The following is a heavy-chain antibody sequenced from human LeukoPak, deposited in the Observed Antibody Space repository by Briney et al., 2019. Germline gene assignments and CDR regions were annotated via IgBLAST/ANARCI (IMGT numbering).Heavy chain of an antibody. CDR1: GGSISSYY. V-gene: IGHV4-59*01. D-gene: IGHD2-15*01. J-gene: IGHJ4*02. CDR3: ARVVTGYCSGGSCEGDY. Sequence: PSETLSLTCTVSGGSISSYYWSWIRQPPGKGLEWIGYIYYSGSTNYNPSLKSRVTISVDTSKNQFSLKLSSVTAADTAVYYCARVVTGYCSGGSCEGDYWGQGTLVTVSS. CDR2: IYYSGST.